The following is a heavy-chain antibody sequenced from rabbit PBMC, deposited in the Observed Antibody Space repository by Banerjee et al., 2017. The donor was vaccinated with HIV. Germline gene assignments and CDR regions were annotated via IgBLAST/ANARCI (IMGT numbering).Heavy chain of an antibody. CDR2: IYADSSADT. CDR3: ARDLAGVIGWNCGL. V-gene: IGHV1S45*01. Sequence: QEQLKESGGGLVKPGASLTLTCTASGFSFTSSYWICWARQAPGKGLEWIACIYADSSADTYYANWAKGRLTISRTSSTTVSLQMTSLTAADTATYFCARDLAGVIGWNCGLWGPGTLVT. CDR1: GFSFTSSYW. J-gene: IGHJ4*01. D-gene: IGHD4-1*01.